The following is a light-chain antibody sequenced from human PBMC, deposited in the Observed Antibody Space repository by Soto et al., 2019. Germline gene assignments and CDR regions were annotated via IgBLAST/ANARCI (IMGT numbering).Light chain of an antibody. CDR2: TNN. J-gene: IGLJ1*01. Sequence: QPVLTQPPSASGTPGQRVSISCSGSRSTIGSNYVFWYQQLPGAAPKLLIHTNNQRPSGVPDRFSGSKSGTSASLAISGLRSEDEADYFCATWDDSLSGYVFGTATKVTVL. CDR1: RSTIGSNY. CDR3: ATWDDSLSGYV. V-gene: IGLV1-47*02.